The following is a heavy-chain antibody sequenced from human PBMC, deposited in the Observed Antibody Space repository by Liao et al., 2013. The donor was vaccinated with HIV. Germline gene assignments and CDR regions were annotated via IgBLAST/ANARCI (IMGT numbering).Heavy chain of an antibody. J-gene: IGHJ6*03. V-gene: IGHV4-61*02. Sequence: QVQLQESGPGLVKPSQTLSLTCTVSGNSITGGSFYWSWMRQPAGKGLEWLGRLYSAGSTDYNPSLKSRLTISRDTSENQFSLKINSVTAADTAVYYCTRGPGLTTVANPFYYFMDVWGKGTTVTVSS. CDR3: TRGPGLTTVANPFYYFMDV. D-gene: IGHD4-17*01. CDR1: GNSITGGSFY. CDR2: LYSAGST.